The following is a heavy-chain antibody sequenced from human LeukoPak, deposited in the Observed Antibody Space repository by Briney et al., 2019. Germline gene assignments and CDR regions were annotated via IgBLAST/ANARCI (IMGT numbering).Heavy chain of an antibody. J-gene: IGHJ4*02. CDR3: ARSTGTTNYFDY. D-gene: IGHD1-1*01. V-gene: IGHV3-21*01. Sequence: GGSLRLSCAASGFTITTYAISWVRQAPGKGLEWVSSISSSSSTIYNADSVKGRFTISRDNAKNSMYLQMNSLRAEDTAVYYCARSTGTTNYFDYWGQGTLVTVSS. CDR1: GFTITTYA. CDR2: ISSSSSTI.